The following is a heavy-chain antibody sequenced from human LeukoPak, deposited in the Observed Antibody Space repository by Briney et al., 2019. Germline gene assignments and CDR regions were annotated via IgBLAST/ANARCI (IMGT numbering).Heavy chain of an antibody. CDR2: ISYDGSNK. Sequence: GGSLRLSCAASGFSFSDYSMNWVRQAPGKGLEWVAVISYDGSNKYYADSVKGRFTISRDNSKNTLYLQMNSLRAEDTAVYYCAKDLAVTTTGLLDYWGQGTLVTVSS. V-gene: IGHV3-30*18. CDR1: GFSFSDYS. CDR3: AKDLAVTTTGLLDY. J-gene: IGHJ4*02. D-gene: IGHD4-17*01.